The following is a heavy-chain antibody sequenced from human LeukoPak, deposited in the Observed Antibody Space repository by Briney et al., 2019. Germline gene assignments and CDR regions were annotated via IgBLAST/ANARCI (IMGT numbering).Heavy chain of an antibody. CDR1: GFTFSSYA. D-gene: IGHD1-26*01. CDR2: ISVNGGNT. V-gene: IGHV3-23*01. CDR3: AKELIVGAAYFDY. J-gene: IGHJ4*02. Sequence: GGSLRLSCAASGFTFSSYAMNWVRQAPGKGLEWVSFISVNGGNTYYADSVKGRFTISRDSSKNMLYLQMNSLRAEDTAVYYCAKELIVGAAYFDYWGQGTLVTVSS.